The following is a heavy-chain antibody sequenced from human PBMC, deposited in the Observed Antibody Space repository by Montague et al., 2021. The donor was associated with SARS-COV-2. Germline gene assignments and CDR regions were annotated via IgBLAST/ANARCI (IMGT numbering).Heavy chain of an antibody. Sequence: SLRLSCAASGFTFSTYTMNWVRQAPGQGLEWVSSITASSIYIYYADSVKGRFTISRDNDKNSLYLLMNSLRAEDTAVYYCTRDAFTMIIDVFNIWGQGTKVTVFS. CDR1: GFTFSTYT. CDR3: TRDAFTMIIDVFNI. J-gene: IGHJ3*02. D-gene: IGHD3-22*01. CDR2: ITASSIYI. V-gene: IGHV3-21*01.